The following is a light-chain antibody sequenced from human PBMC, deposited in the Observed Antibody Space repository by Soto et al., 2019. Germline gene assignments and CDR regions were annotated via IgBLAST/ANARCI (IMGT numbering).Light chain of an antibody. CDR3: QSYDSSLSGVV. J-gene: IGLJ2*01. CDR1: SSNIGAGYD. CDR2: GNS. Sequence: QAVVTQPPSVSGAPGQRVTISCTGSSSNIGAGYDVHWYQQLPGTAPKLLIYGNSNRPSEVPDQFSGSKSGTSASLVITGLQAEDEADYYCQSYDSSLSGVVFGGGTKLTVL. V-gene: IGLV1-40*01.